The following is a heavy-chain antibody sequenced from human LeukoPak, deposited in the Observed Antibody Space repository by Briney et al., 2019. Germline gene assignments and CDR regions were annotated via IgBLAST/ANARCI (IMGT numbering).Heavy chain of an antibody. J-gene: IGHJ6*02. D-gene: IGHD3-9*01. Sequence: ASVKVSCKASGYTFTSYDINWVRQATGQGLEWMGWMNPNSGNTGYAQKFQGRVTMTRNTSISTAYMELSSLRSEDTAVYYCARGRPYYDILTGYFYYYYGMDVWGQGTTVTVSS. V-gene: IGHV1-8*01. CDR1: GYTFTSYD. CDR2: MNPNSGNT. CDR3: ARGRPYYDILTGYFYYYYGMDV.